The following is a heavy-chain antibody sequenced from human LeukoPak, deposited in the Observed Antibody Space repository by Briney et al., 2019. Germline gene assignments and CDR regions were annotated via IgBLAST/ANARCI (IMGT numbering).Heavy chain of an antibody. CDR1: GXTVSSNY. D-gene: IGHD6-13*01. J-gene: IGHJ1*01. V-gene: IGHV3-66*01. CDR3: ATVSSSWLGYFQH. CDR2: IYSGGRT. Sequence: GGSLRLSCAASGXTVSSNYVTWVRQAPGKGLEWVSVIYSGGRTFDADSVKGRFTISRDNVKNTVFLQMNSLRVEDTAVYYCATVSSSWLGYFQHWGQGTLVTVSS.